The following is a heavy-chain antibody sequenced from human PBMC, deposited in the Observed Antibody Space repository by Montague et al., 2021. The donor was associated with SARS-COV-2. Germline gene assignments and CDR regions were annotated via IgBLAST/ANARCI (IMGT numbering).Heavy chain of an antibody. CDR1: GDSVSINSLA. J-gene: IGHJ6*03. Sequence: CAISGDSVSINSLARNSVRQSSSLRPERLGVTYFRFEWYNDYAVSVKSRITINPDTSKNQFSLQLHSVTPEDTTVYYCARDLKPPGDILTGYLPYYYYMDVWGKGTTFTVSS. V-gene: IGHV6-1*01. D-gene: IGHD3-9*01. CDR3: ARDLKPPGDILTGYLPYYYYMDV. CDR2: TYFRFEWYN.